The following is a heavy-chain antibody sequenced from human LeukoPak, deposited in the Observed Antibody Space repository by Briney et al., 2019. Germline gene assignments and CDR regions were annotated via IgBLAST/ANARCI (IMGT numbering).Heavy chain of an antibody. CDR2: IYYSGRT. CDR1: GGSISSYY. CDR3: ARLSGSPHPPFDY. D-gene: IGHD1-26*01. V-gene: IGHV4-59*08. Sequence: PSETLSLTCTVSGGSISSYYWSWIRQPQGKDRDGIGYIYYSGRTYYTPSLKSRVTISVATSKNQFSLKLTSVTAADTAVYYCARLSGSPHPPFDYWGQGTLVTVSS. J-gene: IGHJ4*02.